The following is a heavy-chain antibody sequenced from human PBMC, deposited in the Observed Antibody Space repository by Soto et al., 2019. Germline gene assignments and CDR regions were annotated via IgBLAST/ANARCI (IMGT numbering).Heavy chain of an antibody. CDR1: GYSISSGHS. D-gene: IGHD6-25*01. CDR2: IFHTGST. CDR3: ATLPRLDGMDV. J-gene: IGHJ6*02. Sequence: PSETLSLTCAVSGYSISSGHSWGCIRQPPGKGLEWIGSIFHTGSTYYNPTLKSRVTLSVDTSKNQFSLKLSSVTAADTAVYFCATLPRLDGMDVWGQGTTVTVYS. V-gene: IGHV4-38-2*01.